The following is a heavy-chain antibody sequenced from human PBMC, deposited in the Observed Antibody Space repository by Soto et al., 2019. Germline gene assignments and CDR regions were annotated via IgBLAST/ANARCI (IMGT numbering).Heavy chain of an antibody. CDR3: ARGPSCGGDCYLFDY. CDR2: INPGGGRT. Sequence: XSVKVSCKASGYTFTSYYIHWVRQAPGQGLEWLAMINPGGGRTNYAQMFQGRVTLTRDTSTGTVDMELSSLTSDDTAVYYCARGPSCGGDCYLFDYWGQGSLVTVSS. D-gene: IGHD2-21*02. V-gene: IGHV1-46*01. J-gene: IGHJ4*02. CDR1: GYTFTSYY.